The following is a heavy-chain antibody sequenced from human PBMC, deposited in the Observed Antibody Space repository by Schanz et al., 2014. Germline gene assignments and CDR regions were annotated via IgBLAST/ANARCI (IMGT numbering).Heavy chain of an antibody. CDR2: IWYDGSNK. V-gene: IGHV3-33*06. Sequence: VQLVESGGGLVPPGGSLRLSCAASGFNFNNFAMTWVRQAPGKGLEWVAVIWYDGSNKYYADSVKGRFTISRDNSKNTLYLQMNSLRAEDTAVYYCAKTPREYCNYDNCPNWFDSWGQGTLVTASS. D-gene: IGHD2-15*01. CDR1: GFNFNNFA. CDR3: AKTPREYCNYDNCPNWFDS. J-gene: IGHJ5*01.